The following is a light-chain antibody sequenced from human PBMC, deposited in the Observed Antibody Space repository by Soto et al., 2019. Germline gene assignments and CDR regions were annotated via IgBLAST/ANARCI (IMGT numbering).Light chain of an antibody. CDR2: DVS. Sequence: QSVLTQPASVSGSPGQSITISCTGTSSDVGGYNYVSWYQQHPGKAPKLMIYDVSNRPSGVSSRFSGSKSGNTASLTISGLQAEDEADYYCSSYTSSSTYVFGTGTKVTDL. J-gene: IGLJ1*01. V-gene: IGLV2-14*01. CDR3: SSYTSSSTYV. CDR1: SSDVGGYNY.